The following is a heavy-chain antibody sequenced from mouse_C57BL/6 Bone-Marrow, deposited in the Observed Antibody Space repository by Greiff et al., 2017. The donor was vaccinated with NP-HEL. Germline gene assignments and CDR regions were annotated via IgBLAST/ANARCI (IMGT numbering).Heavy chain of an antibody. CDR1: GYTFTDYY. CDR2: IYPGSGNT. J-gene: IGHJ2*01. CDR3: ARWNGNYPLFDY. Sequence: QVQLQQSGAELVRPGASVKLSCKASGYTFTDYYINWVKQRPGQGLEWIVRIYPGSGNTYYNEKFKGKATLTAEKSSSTAYMQLSSLTSEDSAVYFCARWNGNYPLFDYWGQGTTLTVSS. V-gene: IGHV1-76*01. D-gene: IGHD2-1*01.